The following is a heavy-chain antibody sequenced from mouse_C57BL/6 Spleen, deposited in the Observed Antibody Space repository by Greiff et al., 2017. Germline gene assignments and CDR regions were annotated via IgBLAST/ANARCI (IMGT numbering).Heavy chain of an antibody. CDR1: GFTFSNYW. D-gene: IGHD2-2*01. V-gene: IGHV6-3*01. Sequence: DVQLQESGGGLVQPGGSMKLSCVASGFTFSNYWMNWVRQSPEKGLEWVAQIRLKSDNYATHYAESVKGRFTISRDDSKSSVYLRMNNLRAEDTGIYYCTGLYGYDWGFAYWGQGTLVTVSA. J-gene: IGHJ3*01. CDR2: IRLKSDNYAT. CDR3: TGLYGYDWGFAY.